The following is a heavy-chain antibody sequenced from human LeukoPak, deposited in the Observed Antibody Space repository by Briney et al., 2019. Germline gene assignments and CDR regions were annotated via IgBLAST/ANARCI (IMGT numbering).Heavy chain of an antibody. CDR3: ARHECSGGACYRRGDGGGWRIDY. CDR1: GYSFTSYW. J-gene: IGHJ4*02. V-gene: IGHV5-51*01. Sequence: GESLKISCKGSGYSFTSYWIGWVRQMPGKGLEWMGIIYPGDSDSRYSPSFQGQVTISVDKSISTAYLQWSSLKASDTAMYYCARHECSGGACYRRGDGGGWRIDYWGQGTLVTVSS. CDR2: IYPGDSDS. D-gene: IGHD2-15*01.